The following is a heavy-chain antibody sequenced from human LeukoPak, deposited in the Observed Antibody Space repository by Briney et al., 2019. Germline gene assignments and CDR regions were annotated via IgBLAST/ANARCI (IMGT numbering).Heavy chain of an antibody. J-gene: IGHJ5*02. D-gene: IGHD3-3*01. CDR2: MNPNSGNT. CDR3: ARWFWSAIQWVFDP. Sequence: ASVKVSCKASGYTFTSYDINWVRQATGQGVEWMGWMNPNSGNTGYAQKFQGRVTMTRNTSISTAYMELSSLRSEDTAVYYCARWFWSAIQWVFDPWGQGTLVTVSS. CDR1: GYTFTSYD. V-gene: IGHV1-8*01.